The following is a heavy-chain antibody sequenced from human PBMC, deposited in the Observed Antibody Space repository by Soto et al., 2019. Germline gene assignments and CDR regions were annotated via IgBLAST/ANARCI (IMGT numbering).Heavy chain of an antibody. CDR2: IDHSGSS. D-gene: IGHD3-22*01. V-gene: IGHV4-34*01. CDR1: GGSFSDYS. J-gene: IGHJ3*02. Sequence: SETLSLTCAVYGGSFSDYSWTWIRQPPGKGLEWIVEIDHSGSSNFSPSLKSRVTISIDTSKNQFSLKLSSVTAADTAVYYCARGGWLFSGYTVYAFDIWGQGTMVTVSS. CDR3: ARGGWLFSGYTVYAFDI.